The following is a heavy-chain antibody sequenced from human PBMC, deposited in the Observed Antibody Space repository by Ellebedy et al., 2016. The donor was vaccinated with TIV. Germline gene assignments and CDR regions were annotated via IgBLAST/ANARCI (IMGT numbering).Heavy chain of an antibody. Sequence: GESLKISXAASGFTLSNYNMNWVRQAPGKGLEWLSYISSSSSTIYYADSVKGRFTISRDNSKNTLYLQMNSLRAEDTAVYYCARVVSGLRFLEWSQTGAFDIWGQGTMVTVSS. V-gene: IGHV3-48*01. CDR2: ISSSSSTI. CDR1: GFTLSNYN. D-gene: IGHD3-3*01. J-gene: IGHJ3*02. CDR3: ARVVSGLRFLEWSQTGAFDI.